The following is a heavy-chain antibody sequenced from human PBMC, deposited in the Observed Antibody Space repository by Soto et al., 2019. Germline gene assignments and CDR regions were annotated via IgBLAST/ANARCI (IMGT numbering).Heavy chain of an antibody. J-gene: IGHJ6*02. V-gene: IGHV1-8*01. D-gene: IGHD3-3*01. CDR1: GYTFTSYD. CDR2: MNPNSGNT. Sequence: QVQLVQSGAEVKKPGASVKVSCKASGYTFTSYDINWVRQATGQGLEWMGWMNPNSGNTGYAQKFQGRVTITRNNSISTAYMELSSLRSEDTAVYYCARGRSDGAENYYYYGMDVWGQGTTVTVSS. CDR3: ARGRSDGAENYYYYGMDV.